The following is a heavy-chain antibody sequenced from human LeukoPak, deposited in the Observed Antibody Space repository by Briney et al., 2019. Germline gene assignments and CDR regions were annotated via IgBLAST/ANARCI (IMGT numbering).Heavy chain of an antibody. CDR3: AKGVYGRGWPD. D-gene: IGHD6-19*01. V-gene: IGHV3-23*01. CDR2: ISDSGT. Sequence: GGSLRLSCAVSGFRLSDYAISWIRQAPGKGLEWVCGISDSGTECADSVRGRLIISRDNSKNTAYLQMNSLRPDDTAVYFCAKGVYGRGWPDWGQGILVTVSS. J-gene: IGHJ4*02. CDR1: GFRLSDYA.